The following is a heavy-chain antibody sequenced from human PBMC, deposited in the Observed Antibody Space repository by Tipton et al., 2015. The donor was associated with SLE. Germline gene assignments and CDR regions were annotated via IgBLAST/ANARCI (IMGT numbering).Heavy chain of an antibody. J-gene: IGHJ6*02. CDR1: GYSISSGYY. V-gene: IGHV4-38-2*02. D-gene: IGHD6-19*01. Sequence: TLSLTCTVSGYSISSGYYWGWIRQPPGRGLECIGNIYHSGSTYYNPPLKSRVTISVDTSKNQFSLSLSSVTAADTAVYYCARGVIAVAGPYYYYYYGMDVWGQGTTVTVSS. CDR2: IYHSGST. CDR3: ARGVIAVAGPYYYYYYGMDV.